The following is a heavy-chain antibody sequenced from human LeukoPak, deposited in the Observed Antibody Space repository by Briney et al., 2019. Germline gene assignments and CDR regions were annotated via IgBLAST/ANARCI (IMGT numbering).Heavy chain of an antibody. CDR3: ARANARGFTSGYGSYFDF. CDR2: ISYDGSKK. V-gene: IGHV3-30*04. CDR1: GFTFINYA. J-gene: IGHJ4*02. Sequence: GGSQRLSCAASGFTFINYAMHWVRQAPGKGLEWVAVISYDGSKKDYADSVKGRFTVSRDNSKNTLYLQMNRLRDEDTAVYYCARANARGFTSGYGSYFDFWGQGTLVYVSS. D-gene: IGHD3-9*01.